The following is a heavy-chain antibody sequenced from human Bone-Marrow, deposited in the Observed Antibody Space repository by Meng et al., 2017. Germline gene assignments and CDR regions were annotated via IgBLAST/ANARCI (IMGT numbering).Heavy chain of an antibody. CDR2: IYDSGST. CDR1: GGSISSGGYS. D-gene: IGHD5-24*01. V-gene: IGHV4-30-2*05. CDR3: ARVKRWLQRGFELDP. J-gene: IGHJ5*02. Sequence: QLQLQESGSGLGKPSQTLSLTCAVSGGSISSGGYSWSWIRQPPGKGLEWIGYIYDSGSTYYNPSLKSRVTISVDTSKNQFSLKLSSVTAADTAVYYCARVKRWLQRGFELDPWGQGTLVTVSS.